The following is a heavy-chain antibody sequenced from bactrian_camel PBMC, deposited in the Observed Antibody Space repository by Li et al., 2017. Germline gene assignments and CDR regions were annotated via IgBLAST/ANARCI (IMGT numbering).Heavy chain of an antibody. V-gene: IGHV3-3*01. CDR3: AASRSFSAAGLRPLRYNY. D-gene: IGHD4*01. Sequence: HVQLVESGGGSVQAGGSLRLSCASSRYNYRSYCLAWFRQAPGKEREGVAAADVDGAKIYADSVRGRFTISRDNAKDTVYLQMNSLTPEDTAVYYCAASRSFSAAGLRPLRYNYWGQGTQVTVS. CDR1: RYNYRSYC. J-gene: IGHJ4*01. CDR2: ADVDGAK.